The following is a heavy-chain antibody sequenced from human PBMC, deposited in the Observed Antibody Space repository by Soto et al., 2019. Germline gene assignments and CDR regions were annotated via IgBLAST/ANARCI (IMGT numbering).Heavy chain of an antibody. CDR1: GDSIRSSNW. V-gene: IGHV4-4*02. CDR3: ARDRGYGSGALDY. J-gene: IGHJ4*02. Sequence: QVQLQESGPGLVKPSGTLSLTCVVSGDSIRSSNWWTWVRQPPGKGLEWIGEVYQSGSPNNNPSLKSRITISVDKSNNQCYLKLNSVTAADTAVYYCARDRGYGSGALDYWGQGTLVTVSS. CDR2: VYQSGSP. D-gene: IGHD6-19*01.